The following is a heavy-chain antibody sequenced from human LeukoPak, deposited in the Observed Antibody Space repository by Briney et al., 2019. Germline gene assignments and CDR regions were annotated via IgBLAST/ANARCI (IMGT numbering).Heavy chain of an antibody. CDR2: INPSGGST. V-gene: IGHV1-46*01. CDR1: GYTFTSYY. CDR3: ASGGIAAAGPNYYYYMDV. D-gene: IGHD6-13*01. J-gene: IGHJ6*03. Sequence: ASVKVSCKASGYTFTSYYMHWVRQAPGQGLEWMGIINPSGGSTSYAQKFQGRVTMTRDMSTSTVYMELSSLRSEDTAVYYCASGGIAAAGPNYYYYMDVWGKGTTVTVSS.